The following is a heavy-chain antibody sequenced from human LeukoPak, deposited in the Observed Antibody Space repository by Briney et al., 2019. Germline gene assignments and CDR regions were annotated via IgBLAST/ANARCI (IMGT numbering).Heavy chain of an antibody. CDR2: LHYSGSS. J-gene: IGHJ3*01. D-gene: IGHD1-26*01. Sequence: SETLSLTCSVSGVSISNYYWSWIRQYPGRELEWIGHLHYSGSSSYNPSLRSRVTTSVDMSKNQFSLRLTSVTAADTAVYYCARNRPIMGITDAFDVWGQGTMVTFSS. CDR3: ARNRPIMGITDAFDV. V-gene: IGHV4-59*01. CDR1: GVSISNYY.